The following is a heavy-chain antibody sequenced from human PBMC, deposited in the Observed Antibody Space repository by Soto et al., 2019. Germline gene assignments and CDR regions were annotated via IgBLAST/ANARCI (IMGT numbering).Heavy chain of an antibody. V-gene: IGHV4-31*03. CDR2: IYYSGST. Sequence: PSETLSLTCTVSGGSISSGGYYWSWIRQHPGKGLEWIGYIYYSGSTYYNPSLKSRVTISVDTSKNQFSLKLSSVTAADTAVYYCARLTTMIVVGAPDSWFDPWGQGTLVTVSS. D-gene: IGHD3-22*01. CDR1: GGSISSGGYY. J-gene: IGHJ5*02. CDR3: ARLTTMIVVGAPDSWFDP.